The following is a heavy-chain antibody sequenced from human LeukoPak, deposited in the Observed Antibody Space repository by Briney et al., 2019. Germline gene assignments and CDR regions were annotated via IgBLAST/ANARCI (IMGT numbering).Heavy chain of an antibody. CDR1: RFTFSSYA. Sequence: GGSLRLSCAASRFTFSSYAMSWVRQAPGKGLEWVSAIGGSGGSTYYADSVKGRFTISRDNSKNTLYLQMNSLRAEDTAVYYCAKRVQPYYYGSGSYAYFDYWGQGTLVTVSS. CDR3: AKRVQPYYYGSGSYAYFDY. CDR2: IGGSGGST. D-gene: IGHD3-10*01. V-gene: IGHV3-23*01. J-gene: IGHJ4*02.